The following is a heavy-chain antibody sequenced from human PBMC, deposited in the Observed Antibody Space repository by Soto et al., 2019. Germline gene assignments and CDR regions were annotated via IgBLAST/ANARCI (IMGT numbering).Heavy chain of an antibody. D-gene: IGHD3-10*01. CDR3: ARDDYGSGSFDY. CDR2: IWYDGSNK. V-gene: IGHV3-33*01. CDR1: GFTFSSYG. Sequence: QVQLVESGGGVVQPGRSLRLSCAASGFTFSSYGMHWVRQAPGKGLEWVAVIWYDGSNKYYADSVKGRFTISRDNSKNTLYLQMNSLRDEDTAVYYGARDDYGSGSFDYWGQGTLVTVSS. J-gene: IGHJ4*02.